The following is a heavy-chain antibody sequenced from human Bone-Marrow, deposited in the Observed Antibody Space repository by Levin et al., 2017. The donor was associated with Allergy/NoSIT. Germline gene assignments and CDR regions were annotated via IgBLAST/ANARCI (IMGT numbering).Heavy chain of an antibody. CDR1: GFTFSVYA. D-gene: IGHD3-10*01. V-gene: IGHV3-30*04. Sequence: LSLTCAASGFTFSVYAMHWVRQAPGKGLEWVAFISDDSSQKYYVDSVKGRLTISRDNSKNTLYLQMNSLRAEDTAVYYCVRDRVAYYYYYGLDVWGQGTTVTVSS. CDR2: ISDDSSQK. J-gene: IGHJ6*02. CDR3: VRDRVAYYYYYGLDV.